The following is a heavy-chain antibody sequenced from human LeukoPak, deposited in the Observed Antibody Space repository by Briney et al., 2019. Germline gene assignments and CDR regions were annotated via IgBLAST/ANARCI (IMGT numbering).Heavy chain of an antibody. CDR3: ARDGSLGATGIGY. V-gene: IGHV3-66*01. J-gene: IGHJ4*02. CDR2: IYSGGST. CDR1: GLTVTANH. Sequence: GGSLRLSCAVSGLTVTANHMIWVRQAPGKGLEWVSVIYSGGSTYYADSVKGRFTISRDNSKNTLYLQMNSLRAEDTAVYYCARDGSLGATGIGYWGQGTLVTVSS. D-gene: IGHD1-26*01.